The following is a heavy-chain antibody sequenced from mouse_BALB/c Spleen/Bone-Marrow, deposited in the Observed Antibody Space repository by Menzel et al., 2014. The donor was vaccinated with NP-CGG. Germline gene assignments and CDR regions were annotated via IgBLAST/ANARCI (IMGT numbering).Heavy chain of an antibody. V-gene: IGHV1-14*01. CDR1: GYTFTSYV. CDR3: AREYYYCSTYGY. J-gene: IGHJ2*01. D-gene: IGHD1-1*01. CDR2: INPYNDGT. Sequence: EVQLQQSGPELVKPGASVKMSCKASGYTFTSYVMHWVKQKPGQGLEWIGYINPYNDGTKYNEKFKGKATLTSDKSSSTSYIDLSILTSEDSPFYYCAREYYYCSTYGYSGQRTTLTVSS.